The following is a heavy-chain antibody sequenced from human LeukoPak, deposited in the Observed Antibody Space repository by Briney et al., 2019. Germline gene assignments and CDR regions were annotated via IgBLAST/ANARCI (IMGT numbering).Heavy chain of an antibody. J-gene: IGHJ4*02. D-gene: IGHD5-18*01. CDR3: ARHGRSGYSIDWPALDY. Sequence: SETLSLTCTVSGGSISSYYWSWIRQPPGKGLEWIGYIYYTGSTNYSASLKSRVTISVDTSKNQFSLKLSSVTAEDTAVYYCARHGRSGYSIDWPALDYWGQGSLVTVSS. CDR2: IYYTGST. CDR1: GGSISSYY. V-gene: IGHV4-59*08.